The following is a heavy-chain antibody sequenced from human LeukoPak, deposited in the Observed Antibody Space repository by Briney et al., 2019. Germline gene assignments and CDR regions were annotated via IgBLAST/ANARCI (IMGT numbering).Heavy chain of an antibody. J-gene: IGHJ4*02. CDR1: GYTFTSYY. CDR2: INPSGGST. V-gene: IGHV1-46*01. Sequence: GASVKVSCKASGYTFTSYYMHWVRQAPGQGLEWMGIINPSGGSTSYAQKFQGRVTMTRDTSTSTVYMELSSLRSDDTAVYYCARDRDYGDYNTQDLFVYWGQGTLVTVSS. CDR3: ARDRDYGDYNTQDLFVY. D-gene: IGHD4-17*01.